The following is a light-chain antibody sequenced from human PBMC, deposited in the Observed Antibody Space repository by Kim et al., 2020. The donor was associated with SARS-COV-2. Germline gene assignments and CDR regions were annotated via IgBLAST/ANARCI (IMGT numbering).Light chain of an antibody. CDR1: QSVSSSY. CDR3: QQYGSTPIT. Sequence: EIVLTQSPGTLSLSPGERATLSCRTSQSVSSSYLAWYHQKPGQAPRLLIYGASSRATGIPDRFSGSGSGTDFTLTISRLEPEDFAVYFCQQYGSTPITFGQGTRMEIK. J-gene: IGKJ5*01. CDR2: GAS. V-gene: IGKV3-20*01.